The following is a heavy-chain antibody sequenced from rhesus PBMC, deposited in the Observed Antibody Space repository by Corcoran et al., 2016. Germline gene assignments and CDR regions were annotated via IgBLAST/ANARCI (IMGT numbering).Heavy chain of an antibody. CDR2: IYGSGGGT. J-gene: IGHJ4*01. V-gene: IGHV4-106*01. CDR1: GGSISDDYY. D-gene: IGHD6-25*01. CDR3: ASLIAAAYFDY. Sequence: QVQLQESGPGLVKPSETLSLTCAVSGGSISDDYYWSWIRQPPGKGLEWIGYIYGSGGGTNYNPSLRNRFNISIDTSKNQFSLNLSSVTAADTAVYYCASLIAAAYFDYWGQGVLVTVSS.